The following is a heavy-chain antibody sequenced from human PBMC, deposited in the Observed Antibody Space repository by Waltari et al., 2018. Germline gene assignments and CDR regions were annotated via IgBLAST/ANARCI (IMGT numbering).Heavy chain of an antibody. CDR2: TNEDGSTT. J-gene: IGHJ4*02. Sequence: EVQLVESGGGLVQPGGSLRLSCAASGFPFGSNRWTWVRQVPGKGRVWVSRTNEDGSTTNYADSVRGRFTISRDNAKDTLFLQMNSLRVDDTAVYYCVRDLAGVGGHWGQGALVTVSS. CDR1: GFPFGSNR. D-gene: IGHD3-16*01. CDR3: VRDLAGVGGH. V-gene: IGHV3-74*01.